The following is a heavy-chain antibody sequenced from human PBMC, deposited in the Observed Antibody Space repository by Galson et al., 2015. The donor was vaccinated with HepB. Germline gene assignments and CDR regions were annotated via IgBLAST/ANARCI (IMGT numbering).Heavy chain of an antibody. V-gene: IGHV3-23*01. CDR1: GFTFSSYA. D-gene: IGHD6-19*01. J-gene: IGHJ4*02. Sequence: SLRLSYAASGFTFSSYAMSWVRQAPGKGLEWVSGISGSGGSTYYADSVKGRLTISRDNSKNTLYLQMNSLRAEDTALYYCAKDHSSVWHTVSGAIDYWGQGTLVTVSS. CDR3: AKDHSSVWHTVSGAIDY. CDR2: ISGSGGST.